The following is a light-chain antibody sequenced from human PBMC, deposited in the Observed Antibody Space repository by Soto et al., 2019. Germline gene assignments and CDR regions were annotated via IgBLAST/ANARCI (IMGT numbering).Light chain of an antibody. CDR1: QSVLYSSNNKNY. J-gene: IGKJ2*01. V-gene: IGKV4-1*01. CDR3: QQYYSTPRT. Sequence: IVMTQSPDSLAVSLCERATINCKSSQSVLYSSNNKNYLAWYQQKPGPPPKLLIYWASTRESGVPDRFSGRGSGTDFTLTISSLQAEDVAVSYWQQYYSTPRTFGQGTKLEIK. CDR2: WAS.